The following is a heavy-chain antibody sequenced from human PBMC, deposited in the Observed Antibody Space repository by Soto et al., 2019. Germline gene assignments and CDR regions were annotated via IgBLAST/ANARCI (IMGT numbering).Heavy chain of an antibody. CDR2: ISAYNGNT. Sequence: ASVKCYCKASGYTFTSDGISWVRQAPGQGLEWMGWISAYNGNTNYAQKLQGRVTMTTDTSTSTAYMELRSLRSGDTAVYYCARSHSNWNWFDPWGQGTLVTVSS. CDR1: GYTFTSDG. D-gene: IGHD4-4*01. J-gene: IGHJ5*02. V-gene: IGHV1-18*04. CDR3: ARSHSNWNWFDP.